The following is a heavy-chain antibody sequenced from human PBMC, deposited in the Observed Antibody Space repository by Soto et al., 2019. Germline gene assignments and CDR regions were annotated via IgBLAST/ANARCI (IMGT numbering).Heavy chain of an antibody. D-gene: IGHD2-2*03. V-gene: IGHV1-8*01. J-gene: IGHJ5*02. CDR1: GYTFASYD. CDR3: ARGMISGYCSSTSCYQYNWFDP. CDR2: MNPNSGNT. Sequence: EASVKVSCKASGYTFASYDINWVRQATGQGLEWMGWMNPNSGNTGYAQRFQGRVTMTRNTSISTAYMELSSLRSEDTAVYYCARGMISGYCSSTSCYQYNWFDPWGQGTLVTVSS.